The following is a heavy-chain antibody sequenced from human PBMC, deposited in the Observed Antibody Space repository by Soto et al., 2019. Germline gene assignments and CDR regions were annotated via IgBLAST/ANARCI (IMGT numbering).Heavy chain of an antibody. D-gene: IGHD2-2*03. J-gene: IGHJ4*02. CDR2: IHYNGNT. CDR3: AREGNLGRWIQPLDS. Sequence: SETLSLTCTVSGGSISSYPWSWIRQPPGKGLEWIGNIHYNGNTKYSPSLKSRVTMSVDTSKNHFSLKLISVTTADTAVYFCAREGNLGRWIQPLDSWGQGTLVTVSS. CDR1: GGSISSYP. V-gene: IGHV4-59*01.